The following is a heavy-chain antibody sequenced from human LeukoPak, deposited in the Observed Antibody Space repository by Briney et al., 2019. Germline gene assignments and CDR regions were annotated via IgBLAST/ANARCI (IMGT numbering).Heavy chain of an antibody. Sequence: SETLSLTCTVSGGSISSSSYYWGWIRQPPGKGLEWIGSIYYSGSTYYNPSLKSRVTISVDTSKNQFSLKLSSVTAADTAVYYCATGERWFGESQYYFDYWGQGTLVTVSS. CDR1: GGSISSSSYY. CDR3: ATGERWFGESQYYFDY. V-gene: IGHV4-39*07. D-gene: IGHD3-10*01. CDR2: IYYSGST. J-gene: IGHJ4*02.